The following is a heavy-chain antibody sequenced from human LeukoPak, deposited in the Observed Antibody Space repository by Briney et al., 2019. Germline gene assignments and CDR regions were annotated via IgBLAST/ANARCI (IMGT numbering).Heavy chain of an antibody. J-gene: IGHJ4*02. D-gene: IGHD1-26*01. CDR1: GGSISSYY. V-gene: IGHV4-59*08. CDR2: IYYGGTT. CDR3: ARRGSGTYFLDY. Sequence: KPSETLSLTCTVYGGSISSYYWGWLRQPPGKGLEWIGYIYYGGTTNYKPSLKSRATISVDTSKIQFSLKLSSVTAADTAVYYCARRGSGTYFLDYWGQGTLVTVSS.